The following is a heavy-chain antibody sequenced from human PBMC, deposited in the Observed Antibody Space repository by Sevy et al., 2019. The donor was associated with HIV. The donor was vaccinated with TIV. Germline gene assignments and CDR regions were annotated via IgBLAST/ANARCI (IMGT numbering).Heavy chain of an antibody. J-gene: IGHJ4*02. D-gene: IGHD6-6*01. CDR1: GDSISSYC. Sequence: SETLSLTCTVSGDSISSYCWSWMRQPPGKGLEWIGYIHYSGSTNYNPSLKSRVTISVDTSKSQFSLNLNSVTAADTAVYFCARASGQSTSSRYFDFWGQRTLVTVSS. V-gene: IGHV4-59*01. CDR3: ARASGQSTSSRYFDF. CDR2: IHYSGST.